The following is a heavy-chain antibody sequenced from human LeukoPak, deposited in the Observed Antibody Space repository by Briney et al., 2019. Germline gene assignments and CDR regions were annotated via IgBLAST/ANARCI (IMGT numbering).Heavy chain of an antibody. Sequence: PGGSLRLSCAASGFTFDDYAMHWVRQAPGKGLEWVSGISWNSGSMDYADSVKGRFTISRDNAKNSLYLQMNSLRAEDTAVYYCARSSITMTYYYMDVWGKGTTVIVSS. V-gene: IGHV3-9*01. J-gene: IGHJ6*03. CDR3: ARSSITMTYYYMDV. CDR1: GFTFDDYA. D-gene: IGHD3-22*01. CDR2: ISWNSGSM.